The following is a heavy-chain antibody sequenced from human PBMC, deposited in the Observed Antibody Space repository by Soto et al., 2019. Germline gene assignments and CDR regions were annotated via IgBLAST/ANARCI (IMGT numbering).Heavy chain of an antibody. J-gene: IGHJ6*02. V-gene: IGHV5-51*01. Sequence: GESLKISCKGSGYSFTSYWIGWVRQMSGKGLEWMGIIYPGDSDTRYSPSFQGQVTISADKSISTAYLQWSSLKASDTAMYYCARPSIAARGSYYYYGMDVWGQGTTVTVSS. D-gene: IGHD6-6*01. CDR2: IYPGDSDT. CDR3: ARPSIAARGSYYYYGMDV. CDR1: GYSFTSYW.